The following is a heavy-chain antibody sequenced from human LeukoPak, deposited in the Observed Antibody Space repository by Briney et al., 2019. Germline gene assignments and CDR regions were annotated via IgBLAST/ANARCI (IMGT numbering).Heavy chain of an antibody. CDR2: IKSKTDGGTT. CDR3: TTALYCSSTSCYESPDYYYYGMDV. CDR1: GFTFSNAW. D-gene: IGHD2-2*01. Sequence: GGSLRLSCAASGFTFSNAWMNWVRQAPGKGLEWVGRIKSKTDGGTTDYAAPVKGRFTISRDDSKNTLYLQMNSLKTEDTAVYYCTTALYCSSTSCYESPDYYYYGMDVWGQGTTVTVSS. J-gene: IGHJ6*02. V-gene: IGHV3-15*07.